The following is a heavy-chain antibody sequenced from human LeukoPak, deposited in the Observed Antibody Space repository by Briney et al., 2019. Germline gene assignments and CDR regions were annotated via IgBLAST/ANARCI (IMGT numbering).Heavy chain of an antibody. D-gene: IGHD5-18*01. Sequence: PGGSLRLSCAASGFTFSSYGMHWVRQAPGKGLEWVAVIRYDGSNKYYGDSVKGRFTISRDNSKNTLYLQMNSLRVEDTAVYYCARALSAMVPDYWGQGTLVTVSS. V-gene: IGHV3-33*01. CDR2: IRYDGSNK. CDR3: ARALSAMVPDY. CDR1: GFTFSSYG. J-gene: IGHJ4*02.